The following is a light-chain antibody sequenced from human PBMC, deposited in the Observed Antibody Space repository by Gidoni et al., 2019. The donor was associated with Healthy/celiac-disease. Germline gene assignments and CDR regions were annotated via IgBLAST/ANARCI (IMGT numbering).Light chain of an antibody. V-gene: IGLV1-40*01. CDR1: SSNIGAGYD. J-gene: IGLJ1*01. CDR2: GTS. CDR3: QSYDSSLSGSYV. Sequence: QSVLTQPPSVSGAPGQRVPISCTGSSSNIGAGYDVHWYQQLPGTAPKLLIYGTSNRPSGVPDRFSGSKSGTSASLAITGLQAEDEADYYCQSYDSSLSGSYVFGTGTKVTVL.